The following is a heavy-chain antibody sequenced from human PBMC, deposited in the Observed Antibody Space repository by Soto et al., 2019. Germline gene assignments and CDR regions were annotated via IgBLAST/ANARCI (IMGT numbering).Heavy chain of an antibody. J-gene: IGHJ4*02. D-gene: IGHD2-2*01. CDR3: ARGGQYQLRSFDY. V-gene: IGHV3-7*01. Sequence: EVQLVESGGGLVQPGGSLRLSCAASGFTFSSYWMSWVRQAPGKGLEWVANIKQDGSEKYYVDSVKGRFTISRDNAKNSLYLQMNSLRAEDTAVYYCARGGQYQLRSFDYWGQGTLVTVSS. CDR1: GFTFSSYW. CDR2: IKQDGSEK.